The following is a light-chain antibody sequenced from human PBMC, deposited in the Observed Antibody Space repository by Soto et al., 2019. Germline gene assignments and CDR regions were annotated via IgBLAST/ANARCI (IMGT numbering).Light chain of an antibody. Sequence: DVAMTQSPLSLPVTPGQPAPISCKSIQSLVYSDGNTYLNWYQQRPGQSPRRLIYEVSYRDSGVPDRFSGSGSGTDFTLAISRLEAEDVGLYYCMQGTHWPYTFGQGTRLEIK. J-gene: IGKJ5*01. CDR2: EVS. CDR3: MQGTHWPYT. V-gene: IGKV2-30*01. CDR1: QSLVYSDGNTY.